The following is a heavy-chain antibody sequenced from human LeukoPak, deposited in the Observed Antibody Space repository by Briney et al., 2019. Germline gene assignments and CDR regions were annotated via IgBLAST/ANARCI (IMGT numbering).Heavy chain of an antibody. D-gene: IGHD2-2*01. CDR1: AGTFSIYA. CDR3: ARGVVVPAAISNGFDP. CDR2: IIPILGIA. V-gene: IGHV1-69*04. J-gene: IGHJ5*02. Sequence: SVKVSCKASAGTFSIYAISWVRQAPGQGLEWMGRIIPILGIANYAQKFQGRVTITADKSTSTAYMELSSLRSEDTAVYYCARGVVVPAAISNGFDPWGQGTLVTVSS.